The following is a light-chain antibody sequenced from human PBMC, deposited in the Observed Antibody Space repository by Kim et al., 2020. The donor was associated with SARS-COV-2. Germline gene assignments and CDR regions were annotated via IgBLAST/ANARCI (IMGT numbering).Light chain of an antibody. Sequence: ITITCTGTSSDVGGYKYVSGYQQPTGKAPKRVVYEVGNRPSGVSIRFSGSKSGNTASLTISGLQAEDEADYYCSSYIRGSTNYVFGTGTKVTVL. CDR3: SSYIRGSTNYV. J-gene: IGLJ1*01. CDR1: SSDVGGYKY. CDR2: EVG. V-gene: IGLV2-14*01.